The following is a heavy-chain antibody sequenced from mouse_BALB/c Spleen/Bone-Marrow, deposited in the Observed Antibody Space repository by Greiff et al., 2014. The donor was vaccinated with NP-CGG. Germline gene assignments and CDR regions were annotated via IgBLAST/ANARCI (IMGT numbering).Heavy chain of an antibody. D-gene: IGHD1-2*01. CDR1: GFNIKDTY. CDR3: ARYLYSYTATFDY. J-gene: IGHJ2*01. Sequence: EVQLVESGAELVKPGASVKLSCTASGFNIKDTYMHWVKQRPEQGLEWIGRIDPANGNTKYDPKFQGKATITADTSSNTAYLQLSSLTSEDTAVYYCARYLYSYTATFDYWGQGTTLTVSS. CDR2: IDPANGNT. V-gene: IGHV14-3*02.